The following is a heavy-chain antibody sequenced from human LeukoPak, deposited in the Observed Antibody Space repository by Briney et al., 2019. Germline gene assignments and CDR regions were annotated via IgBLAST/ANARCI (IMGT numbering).Heavy chain of an antibody. J-gene: IGHJ5*02. CDR2: IYYSGST. V-gene: IGHV4-39*07. Sequence: SETLSLTCTVSGGSISSSSYYWGWIRQPPGKGLEWIGSIYYSGSTYYNPSLKSRVTISVDTSKNQFSLKLSSVTAADTAVYYCARDHTPRYCSSTSCPNWFDPWGQGTLVTVSS. D-gene: IGHD2-2*01. CDR3: ARDHTPRYCSSTSCPNWFDP. CDR1: GGSISSSSYY.